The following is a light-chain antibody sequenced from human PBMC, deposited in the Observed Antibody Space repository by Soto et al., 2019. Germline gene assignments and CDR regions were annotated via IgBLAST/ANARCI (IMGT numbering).Light chain of an antibody. CDR2: AAS. Sequence: DIQMTQSPSSLSASVGDRVSITCRASQTISNYLHWYQQKPGKAPKLLIFAASTLQSGVPSRFSGSGSGTDFTLPISSLQPEDFAVYFCQQSYRSLTFGPGTKVDIK. V-gene: IGKV1-39*01. CDR1: QTISNY. CDR3: QQSYRSLT. J-gene: IGKJ3*01.